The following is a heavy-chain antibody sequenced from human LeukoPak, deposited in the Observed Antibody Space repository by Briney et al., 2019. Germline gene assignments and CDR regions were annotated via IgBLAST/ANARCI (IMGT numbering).Heavy chain of an antibody. V-gene: IGHV1-2*02. CDR3: ARSRSSSTYYDGIDY. CDR2: INPNSGGT. CDR1: GYTFTDYY. Sequence: GASVTVSCKASGYTFTDYYIHWVRQAPGQGLEWMGWINPNSGGTGYAQKFQGRVTMTRDTSIGSAYMELSRLTSDDAAVFYCARSRSSSTYYDGIDYWGQGTLVTVSS. D-gene: IGHD3-10*01. J-gene: IGHJ4*02.